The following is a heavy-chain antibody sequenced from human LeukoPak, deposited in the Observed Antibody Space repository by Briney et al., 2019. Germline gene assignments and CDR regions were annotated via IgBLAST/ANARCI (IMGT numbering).Heavy chain of an antibody. CDR1: GGSISTYH. CDR2: TYFSGRSNY. J-gene: IGHJ5*02. V-gene: IGHV4-59*01. Sequence: PSETLSLTCTVSGGSISTYHWNWIRQPPGKGLEWIGETYFSGRSNYNYNPSLKSRVTISVDTSNNQFSLEMTSVTAADTAVYYCARDRQHSYGSVLDPWGRGTLVTVSS. D-gene: IGHD5-18*01. CDR3: ARDRQHSYGSVLDP.